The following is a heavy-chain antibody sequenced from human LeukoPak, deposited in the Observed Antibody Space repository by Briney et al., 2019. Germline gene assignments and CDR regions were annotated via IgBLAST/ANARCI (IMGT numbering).Heavy chain of an antibody. J-gene: IGHJ4*02. CDR1: GFTFSSYG. V-gene: IGHV3-23*01. CDR2: ISGSGGST. D-gene: IGHD3-22*01. CDR3: AKDQFDSMIQPSFDY. Sequence: PGGSLRLSCAASGFTFSSYGMHWVRQAPGKGLEWVSAISGSGGSTYYADSVKGRFTISRDNSKNTLYLQMNSLRAEDTAVYYCAKDQFDSMIQPSFDYWGQGTLVTVSS.